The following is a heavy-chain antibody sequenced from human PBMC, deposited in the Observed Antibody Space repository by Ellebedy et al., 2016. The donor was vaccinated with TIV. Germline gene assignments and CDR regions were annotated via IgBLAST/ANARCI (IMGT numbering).Heavy chain of an antibody. CDR1: GGTFSSYA. Sequence: AASVKVSCKASGGTFSSYAISWVRQAPGQGLEWMGGIIPIFGTANYAQKFQGRVTITADESTSTAYMELSSLRSEDTAVYYCAREAPDAFDIWGQGTMVTVSS. CDR3: AREAPDAFDI. V-gene: IGHV1-69*13. J-gene: IGHJ3*02. CDR2: IIPIFGTA.